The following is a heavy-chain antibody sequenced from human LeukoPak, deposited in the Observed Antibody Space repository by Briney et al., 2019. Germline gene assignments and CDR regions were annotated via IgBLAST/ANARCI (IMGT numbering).Heavy chain of an antibody. CDR3: ARDQRDCSGGSCSYINYYYMDV. D-gene: IGHD2-15*01. Sequence: AGGSLRLSCAASGLTFSNYWMSWVRQAPGKGLEWVGNIKPDGSDQYYVGSVKGRFTISRDNAQNSLYLQMNSLRAEDTAVYYCARDQRDCSGGSCSYINYYYMDVWGKGTTVTVSS. V-gene: IGHV3-7*01. CDR1: GLTFSNYW. J-gene: IGHJ6*03. CDR2: IKPDGSDQ.